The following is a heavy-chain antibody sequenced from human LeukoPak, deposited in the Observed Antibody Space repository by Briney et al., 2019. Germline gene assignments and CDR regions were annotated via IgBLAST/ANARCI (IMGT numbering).Heavy chain of an antibody. CDR3: GADSMPRGVFSYAFDI. J-gene: IGHJ3*02. D-gene: IGHD3-10*01. CDR1: GFTFTSSA. CDR2: IVVGIGAT. Sequence: SVKVSCKASGFTFTSSAVQWVRQARGQRLEWIGWIVVGIGATNSAQKFQERVTITRDMSTRTAYMELSSLRSEDTAVYYCGADSMPRGVFSYAFDIWGQGTMVTVSS. V-gene: IGHV1-58*01.